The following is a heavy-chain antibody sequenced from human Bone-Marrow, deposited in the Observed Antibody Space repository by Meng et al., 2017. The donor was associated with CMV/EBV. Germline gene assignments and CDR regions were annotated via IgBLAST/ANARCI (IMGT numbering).Heavy chain of an antibody. CDR3: ARDSPLVRGAPDY. CDR1: GFTFSSYW. D-gene: IGHD3-10*01. Sequence: GESLKISCAASGFTFSSYWMHWVRQAPGKGLVWVSRINSDGSSTSYADSVKGRFTISRDNAKDTLYLQMNSLRAEDTAVYYCARDSPLVRGAPDYWGQGTLVTVSS. J-gene: IGHJ4*02. V-gene: IGHV3-74*01. CDR2: INSDGSST.